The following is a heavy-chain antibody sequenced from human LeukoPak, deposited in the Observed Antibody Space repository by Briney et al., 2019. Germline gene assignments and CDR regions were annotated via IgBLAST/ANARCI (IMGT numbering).Heavy chain of an antibody. CDR2: IYYSGST. Sequence: SETLSLTCTVSGGSISSSSYYWGWIRQPPGKGLEWIGGIYYSGSTYYNPSLKSRVTISVDTSKNQFSLKLSSVTAADTAVYYCARMPGNHYYYYYMDVWGKGTTVTVSS. D-gene: IGHD1-14*01. CDR3: ARMPGNHYYYYYMDV. V-gene: IGHV4-39*07. CDR1: GGSISSSSYY. J-gene: IGHJ6*03.